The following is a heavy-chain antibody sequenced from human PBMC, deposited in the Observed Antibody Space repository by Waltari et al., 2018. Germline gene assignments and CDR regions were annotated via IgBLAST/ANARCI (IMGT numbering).Heavy chain of an antibody. J-gene: IGHJ4*02. D-gene: IGHD5-12*01. CDR3: ACLSGYDFDY. CDR2: INPNRSST. Sequence: QVQLVQSGAEVKKPGASVKVSCKASGYTFTGYYMHWVRQAPGQGLEWMGWINPNRSSTNFAQKFQGRVTMTRDTSISTAYMELSRLRSDDTAVYYCACLSGYDFDYWGQRTLVTVSS. V-gene: IGHV1-2*02. CDR1: GYTFTGYY.